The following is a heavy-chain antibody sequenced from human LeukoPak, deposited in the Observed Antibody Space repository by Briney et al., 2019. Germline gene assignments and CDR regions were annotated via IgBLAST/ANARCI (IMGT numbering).Heavy chain of an antibody. CDR3: AKDNYYDSSGYSLLPGSFDY. CDR2: ISGDGGST. J-gene: IGHJ4*02. V-gene: IGHV3-43*02. Sequence: GGSLRLSCAASGFTFDDYAMHWVRQAPGKGLEWVSLISGDGGSTYYADSARGRFTISRDNSKNSLYLQMNSLRTEDTALYYCAKDNYYDSSGYSLLPGSFDYWGQGTLVTVSS. CDR1: GFTFDDYA. D-gene: IGHD3-22*01.